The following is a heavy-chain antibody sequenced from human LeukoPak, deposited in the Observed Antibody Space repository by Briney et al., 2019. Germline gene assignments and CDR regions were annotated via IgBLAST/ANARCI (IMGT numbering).Heavy chain of an antibody. CDR1: GLPLNSFW. D-gene: IGHD1-14*01. J-gene: IGHJ4*02. Sequence: GGSLRLSCAASGLPLNSFWMHWVRQAPGKGLVWVSDMNEYSTTIRYADSVKGRFTISRDNAKSILDLQMNNLRAEGTAMYFCARGGVNPVDHWGQGTLVTVSS. V-gene: IGHV3-74*01. CDR3: ARGGVNPVDH. CDR2: MNEYSTTI.